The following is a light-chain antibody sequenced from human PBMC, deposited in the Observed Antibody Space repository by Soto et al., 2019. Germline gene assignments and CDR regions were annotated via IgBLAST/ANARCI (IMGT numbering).Light chain of an antibody. CDR2: GAS. CDR1: QSISSY. CDR3: QQYGSSLWT. J-gene: IGKJ1*01. Sequence: LLTQSPPTLSLSPGERVTLSCRASQSISSYLAWYQQKPGQAPRLLIYGASSRATGIPDRFSGSGSGTDFTLTISRLEPEDFAVYYCQQYGSSLWTFGQGTKVDIK. V-gene: IGKV3-20*01.